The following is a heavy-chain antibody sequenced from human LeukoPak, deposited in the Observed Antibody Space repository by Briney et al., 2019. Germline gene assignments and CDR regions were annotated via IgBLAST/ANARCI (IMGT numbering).Heavy chain of an antibody. CDR3: ARSIAVAGTVLFDY. V-gene: IGHV4-34*01. J-gene: IGHJ4*02. CDR2: INHSGST. D-gene: IGHD6-19*01. CDR1: GGSFSGYY. Sequence: TSETLSLTCAVYGGSFSGYYWSWIRQPPGKGLEWIGEINHSGSTNYNPSLKSRVTISVDTSKNQFSLKLSSVTAADTAVYYCARSIAVAGTVLFDYWGQGTLVTVSS.